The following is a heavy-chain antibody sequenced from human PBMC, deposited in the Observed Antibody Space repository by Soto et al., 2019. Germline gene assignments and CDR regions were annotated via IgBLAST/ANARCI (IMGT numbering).Heavy chain of an antibody. J-gene: IGHJ6*02. Sequence: WSLRLSCAASGFTVSSNYMTWVRQAPGKGLEWVSVIYSDGTTYYADSVKGRFTISRDNSKNTLYLQMNSLRAEDTAVYYCARDRYSKSDYKYGMDVWGQGTTVTVSS. CDR1: GFTVSSNY. V-gene: IGHV3-53*01. D-gene: IGHD6-13*01. CDR3: ARDRYSKSDYKYGMDV. CDR2: IYSDGTT.